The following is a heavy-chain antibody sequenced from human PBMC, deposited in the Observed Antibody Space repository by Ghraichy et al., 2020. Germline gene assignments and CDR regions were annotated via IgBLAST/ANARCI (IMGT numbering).Heavy chain of an antibody. CDR1: GGSFSGYY. V-gene: IGHV4-34*01. CDR3: ARGPRWAVAGPGDY. CDR2: INHSGST. Sequence: ETLSLTCAVYGGSFSGYYWSWIRQPPGKGLEWIGEINHSGSTNYNPSLKSRVTISVDTSKNQFSLKLSSVTAADTAVYYCARGPRWAVAGPGDYWGQGTLVTVSS. D-gene: IGHD6-19*01. J-gene: IGHJ4*02.